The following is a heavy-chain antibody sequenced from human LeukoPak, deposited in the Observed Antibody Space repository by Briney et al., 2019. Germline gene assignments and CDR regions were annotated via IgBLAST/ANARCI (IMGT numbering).Heavy chain of an antibody. J-gene: IGHJ4*02. V-gene: IGHV3-13*01. CDR3: ARELGTNYFDY. Sequence: GGSLRLSCAASGFTFSNYEMHWVRLVLGKGLEWVSAIGIAGNTFYAGSVKGRFTISRDNAKNSLYLQMNSLRAEDTAVYYCARELGTNYFDYWGQGTLVTVSS. CDR1: GFTFSNYE. CDR2: IGIAGNT. D-gene: IGHD7-27*01.